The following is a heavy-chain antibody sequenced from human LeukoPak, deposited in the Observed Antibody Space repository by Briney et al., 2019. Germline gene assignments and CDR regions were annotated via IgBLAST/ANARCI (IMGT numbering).Heavy chain of an antibody. V-gene: IGHV3-23*01. J-gene: IGHJ6*02. D-gene: IGHD2-8*01. CDR1: GFTFSSNA. CDR3: AKAIEDCTNGVCFTYYYYGMDV. Sequence: GGSLRLSCAASGFTFSSNAMSWVRQAPGKGLEWVSAISGSGGSTYYADSVKGRFTISRDNSKNTLYLQMNSLRAEDTAVYYCAKAIEDCTNGVCFTYYYYGMDVWGQGTTVTVSS. CDR2: ISGSGGST.